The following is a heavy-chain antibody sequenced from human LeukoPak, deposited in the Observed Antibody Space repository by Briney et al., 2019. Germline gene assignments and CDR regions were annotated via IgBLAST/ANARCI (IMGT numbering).Heavy chain of an antibody. CDR3: ATFSYYYDSNGYHDALGI. Sequence: SETLSLTCSVSRASVSSYYGTWIRQPPGKGLEWIGYTYISGRSNYNPSLKSRVTMSVDTSKNQFSLKLTSVTAADTAVYYCATFSYYYDSNGYHDALGIWGQGTMVTVSS. CDR2: TYISGRS. CDR1: RASVSSYY. D-gene: IGHD3-22*01. J-gene: IGHJ3*02. V-gene: IGHV4-59*02.